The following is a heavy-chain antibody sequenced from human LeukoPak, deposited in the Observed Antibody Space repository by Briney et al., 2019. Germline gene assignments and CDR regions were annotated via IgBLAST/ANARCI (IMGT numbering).Heavy chain of an antibody. D-gene: IGHD2-2*01. CDR2: IYTSGST. V-gene: IGHV4-4*07. CDR3: ARDFCSSTSCYGNFDY. CDR1: GGSISSYY. J-gene: IGHJ4*02. Sequence: SETLSLTCTVSGGSISSYYWSWIRQPAGKGLEWIGRIYTSGSTNYNPSLKSRVTMSVDTSKNQFSLKLSSVTAADTAVNYCARDFCSSTSCYGNFDYWGQGTLVTVSS.